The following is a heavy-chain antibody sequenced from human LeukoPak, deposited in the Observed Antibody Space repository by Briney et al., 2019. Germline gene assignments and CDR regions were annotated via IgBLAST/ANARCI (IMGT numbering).Heavy chain of an antibody. Sequence: GGSLRLSCAASGFTFSSYAMSWVRQAPGKGLEWVSALSGSGGSTYYADSVKGRFSISRDNSKNTLYLQMNSLRAEDTAVYYCAKVYIGCYFDYWGQGTLVTVSS. J-gene: IGHJ4*02. CDR3: AKVYIGCYFDY. V-gene: IGHV3-23*01. CDR2: LSGSGGST. CDR1: GFTFSSYA. D-gene: IGHD1-14*01.